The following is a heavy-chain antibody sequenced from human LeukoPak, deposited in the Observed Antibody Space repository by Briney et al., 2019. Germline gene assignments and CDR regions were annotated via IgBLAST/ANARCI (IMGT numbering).Heavy chain of an antibody. CDR3: ARGSALVRGYFQH. V-gene: IGHV3-66*01. CDR1: GFTVSSNY. J-gene: IGHJ1*01. CDR2: IYSGGNT. Sequence: QPGGSLRLSCAASGFTVSSNYMSWVRQTPGKGLQWVSVIYSGGNTCYADSVKGRFTISRDNSKNTLFPQMNSLRAEDTAVYYCARGSALVRGYFQHWGQGTLVTVSS.